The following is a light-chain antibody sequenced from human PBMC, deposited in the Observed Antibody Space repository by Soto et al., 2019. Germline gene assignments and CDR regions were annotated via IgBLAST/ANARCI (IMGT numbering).Light chain of an antibody. CDR1: QSVSSNY. CDR2: DAS. J-gene: IGKJ2*01. V-gene: IGKV3-20*01. CDR3: QQYGRSPYT. Sequence: EIVLTQSPGTLSLSPGERATLSCRASQSVSSNYLAWYQQKPGQAPRLLIYDASSRATGIPDRFSGFGSGTAFTLTIRRLEPEDFAVYYCQQYGRSPYTFGQGTKLEIK.